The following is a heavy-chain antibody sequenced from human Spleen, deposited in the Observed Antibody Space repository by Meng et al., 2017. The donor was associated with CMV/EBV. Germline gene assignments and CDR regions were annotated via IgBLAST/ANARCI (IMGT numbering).Heavy chain of an antibody. CDR1: GGTFNSYA. V-gene: IGHV1-69*10. CDR2: IFPIISVA. CDR3: ARGIYQIFWDWFDP. D-gene: IGHD3-3*01. J-gene: IGHJ5*02. Sequence: SVKVSCKPSGGTFNSYAILWVRQAPGQGLEGMGGIFPIISVANYAQEFQGRVELTADKSTTTAYKELSSLRSEDPAVYYCARGIYQIFWDWFDPWGQGTLVTVSS.